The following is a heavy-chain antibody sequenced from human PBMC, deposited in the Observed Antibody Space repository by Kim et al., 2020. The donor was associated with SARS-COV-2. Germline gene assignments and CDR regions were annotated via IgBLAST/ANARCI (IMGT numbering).Heavy chain of an antibody. D-gene: IGHD2-15*01. J-gene: IGHJ4*03. CDR3: AKAGDCSVCSCSFDY. CDR2: IWYDGSTN. CDR1: GFIVSSSG. V-gene: IGHV3-33*06. Sequence: GGSLRLSCAASGFIVSSSGTNWVRQAPGKGLEWVAVIWYDGSTNYYADSVKGRFTISRDNSNNTLYLQMNSLRAENTAVYYGAKAGDCSVCSCSFDYCG.